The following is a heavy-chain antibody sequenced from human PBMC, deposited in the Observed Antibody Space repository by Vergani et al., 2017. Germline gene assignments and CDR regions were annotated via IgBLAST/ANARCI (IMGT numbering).Heavy chain of an antibody. J-gene: IGHJ6*02. CDR2: INHSGST. CDR3: ARVDGDYYYGMDV. CDR1: GGSFSGYY. D-gene: IGHD5-24*01. V-gene: IGHV4-34*01. Sequence: QVQLQQWGAGLLKPSETLSLTCAVYGGSFSGYYWSWIRQPPGKGLEWIGEINHSGSTNYNPSLKSRVTISVDTSKNQFSLKLSSVTAADTAVYYCARVDGDYYYGMDVWGQGTTVTVSS.